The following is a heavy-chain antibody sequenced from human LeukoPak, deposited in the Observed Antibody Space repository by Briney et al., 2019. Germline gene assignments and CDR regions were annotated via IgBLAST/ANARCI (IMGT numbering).Heavy chain of an antibody. J-gene: IGHJ4*02. CDR1: GFTFSSYW. V-gene: IGHV3-7*01. Sequence: PGGSLRLSCAASGFTFSSYWMSWVRQAPGKGLEWVANIKQDGSEKCYVDSVKGRFTISRDNAKNSLYLQMNSLRAEDTAVYYCAREVGEDIWAARSLLDYWGQGTPVTVSS. CDR3: AREVGEDIWAARSLLDY. D-gene: IGHD6-6*01. CDR2: IKQDGSEK.